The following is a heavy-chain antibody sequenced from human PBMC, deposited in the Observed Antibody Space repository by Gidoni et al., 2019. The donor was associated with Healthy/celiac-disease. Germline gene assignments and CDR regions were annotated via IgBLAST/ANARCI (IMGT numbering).Heavy chain of an antibody. V-gene: IGHV3-48*03. D-gene: IGHD3-22*01. CDR3: ASGYDSSGTDAFDI. CDR1: GFTFSSYE. J-gene: IGHJ3*02. CDR2: ISSSGSTI. Sequence: EVQLVESGGGLVQPGGSLRLSCAASGFTFSSYEMNWVRQAPGKGLEWVSYISSSGSTIYYADSVKGRFTISRDNAKNSLYLQMNSLRAEDTAVYYCASGYDSSGTDAFDIWGQGTMVTVSS.